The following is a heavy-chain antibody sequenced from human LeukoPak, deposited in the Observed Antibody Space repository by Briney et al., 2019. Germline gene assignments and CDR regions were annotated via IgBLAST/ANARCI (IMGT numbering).Heavy chain of an antibody. CDR2: ISGSSGST. CDR3: AKEFYYGAGSYYPTFDY. D-gene: IGHD3-10*01. V-gene: IGHV3-23*01. Sequence: HTGGSLRLSCAASGFIFSSYAMSWVRRAPGKGLEWVSAISGSSGSTYYADSVKGRFTISRDNSKNTLYLQMNSLRAEDTAVYYCAKEFYYGAGSYYPTFDYWGQGTLVTVSS. CDR1: GFIFSSYA. J-gene: IGHJ4*02.